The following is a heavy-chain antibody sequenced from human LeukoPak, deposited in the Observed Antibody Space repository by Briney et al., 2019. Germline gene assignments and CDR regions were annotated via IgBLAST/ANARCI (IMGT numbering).Heavy chain of an antibody. Sequence: SETLSLTCTVSGGSISSYYWSWIRQPPGKGLEWIGYIYYSGSTNYNPSLKSRVTISVDTSKNQFSLKLSSVTAADTAVYYCARGTDSTVVTDYWGQGTLVTVSS. CDR2: IYYSGST. J-gene: IGHJ4*02. CDR1: GGSISSYY. V-gene: IGHV4-59*01. CDR3: ARGTDSTVVTDY. D-gene: IGHD4-23*01.